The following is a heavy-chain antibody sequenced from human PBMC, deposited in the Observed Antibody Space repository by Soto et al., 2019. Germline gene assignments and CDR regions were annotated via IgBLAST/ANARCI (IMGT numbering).Heavy chain of an antibody. CDR1: GFSLSTTRVG. CDR3: AHTLVAGLGYYFDY. V-gene: IGHV2-5*02. CDR2: IYWDDDK. Sequence: QITLQESGPTLVKPTQTLTLTCTFSGFSLSTTRVGVGWIRQPPGKALEWLALIYWDDDKRYSPFLKSRLTITKDTSKNQVVLTMTNMDPMDTATYFCAHTLVAGLGYYFDYWGQGTLVTVSS. J-gene: IGHJ4*02. D-gene: IGHD6-19*01.